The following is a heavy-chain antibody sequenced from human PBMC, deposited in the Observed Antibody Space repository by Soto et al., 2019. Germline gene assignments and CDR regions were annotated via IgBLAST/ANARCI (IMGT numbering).Heavy chain of an antibody. CDR3: ARRTTITTIDDHSYMDV. V-gene: IGHV3-48*01. Sequence: EVQLVESGGALVQPGGSLRLSCAGSGFTFSDYSMNWIRQVPGKGLEWVSYISPNSNIIYYAHSVKGRFTIFRDNAENSLSLQMNSLRVEDTAVYFCARRTTITTIDDHSYMDVWGKGTTVTVSS. CDR1: GFTFSDYS. J-gene: IGHJ6*03. D-gene: IGHD4-4*01. CDR2: ISPNSNII.